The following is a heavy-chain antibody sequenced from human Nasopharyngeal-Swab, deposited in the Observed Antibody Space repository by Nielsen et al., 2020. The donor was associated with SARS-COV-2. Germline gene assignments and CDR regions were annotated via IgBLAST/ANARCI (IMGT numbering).Heavy chain of an antibody. CDR2: IKHDGSQK. J-gene: IGHJ4*02. D-gene: IGHD3-9*01. CDR1: GFTFSHYW. Sequence: GESLKISCGVSGFTFSHYWMSWVRQAPGKGLEWVANIKHDGSQKNYVDSVKGRFTISRDNANNSLYLQMNSLRAEDTAVYYCARVAPKYYDILTGYTRQYYFDYWGQGTLVTVSS. V-gene: IGHV3-7*01. CDR3: ARVAPKYYDILTGYTRQYYFDY.